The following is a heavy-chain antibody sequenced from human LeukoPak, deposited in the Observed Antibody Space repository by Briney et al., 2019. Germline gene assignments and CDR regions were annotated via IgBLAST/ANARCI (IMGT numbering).Heavy chain of an antibody. Sequence: GGSLRLSCAASGFTFSIYRMNCVRQAPGKGLEWVSSISSSSSYIYYADSVKGRFTISRDNAKNSLYLQMNSLRAEDTAVYYCARDSSGYSPEYFQHWGQSTLVTVSS. CDR3: ARDSSGYSPEYFQH. J-gene: IGHJ1*01. CDR2: ISSSSSYI. D-gene: IGHD3-22*01. V-gene: IGHV3-21*01. CDR1: GFTFSIYR.